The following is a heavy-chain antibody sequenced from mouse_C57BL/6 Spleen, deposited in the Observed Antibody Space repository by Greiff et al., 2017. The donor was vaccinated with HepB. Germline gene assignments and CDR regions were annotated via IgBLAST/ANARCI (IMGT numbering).Heavy chain of an antibody. Sequence: EVMLVESGGGLVQPGGSLKLSCAASGFTFSDYGMAWVRQAPRKGPEWVAFISNLAYSIYYADTVTGRFTISRENAKNTRYLEMSSLRSEDTAMYYCARRGDSHAMDYWGQGTSVTVSS. CDR3: ARRGDSHAMDY. J-gene: IGHJ4*01. CDR1: GFTFSDYG. CDR2: ISNLAYSI. V-gene: IGHV5-15*01.